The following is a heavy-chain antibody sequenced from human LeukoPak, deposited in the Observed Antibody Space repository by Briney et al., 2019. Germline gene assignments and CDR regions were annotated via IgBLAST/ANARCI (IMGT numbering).Heavy chain of an antibody. J-gene: IGHJ4*02. CDR2: IYPGDSDT. CDR3: ARPSSLYGGTSEDY. CDR1: GYSFTDYW. Sequence: GESLKISCKASGYSFTDYWIVWLRQMPGKGLEWMGAIYPGDSDTRYSPSLDGQVTISADKSVSTTYLQWSSLQVSDTAMYYCARPSSLYGGTSEDYWGQGTLVTVSS. D-gene: IGHD4-23*01. V-gene: IGHV5-51*01.